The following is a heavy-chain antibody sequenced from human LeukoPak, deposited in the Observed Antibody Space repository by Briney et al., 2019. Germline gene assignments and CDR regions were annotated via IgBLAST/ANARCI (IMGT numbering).Heavy chain of an antibody. J-gene: IGHJ4*02. CDR2: VRYDGSIK. CDR3: AKERDTYYDFWSGNGAYDY. Sequence: PGGSLRLSCAASGFTFSSYDMHWVRQAPGKGLEWVTFVRYDGSIKNYTDSVKGRFTISRDNSKNTLYLQMNSLRAEDSAMYYCAKERDTYYDFWSGNGAYDYWGQGTLVTVSS. D-gene: IGHD3-3*01. CDR1: GFTFSSYD. V-gene: IGHV3-30*02.